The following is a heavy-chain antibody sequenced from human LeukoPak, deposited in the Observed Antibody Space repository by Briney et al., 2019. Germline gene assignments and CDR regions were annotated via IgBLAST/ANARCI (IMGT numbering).Heavy chain of an antibody. D-gene: IGHD2-15*01. CDR1: GFTFSDSA. Sequence: GGSLRLSCAASGFTFSDSAMHWVRQASGKGLEWVGRIRSKVYSYATLYAASVKGRFTTSRDDSKNTAYLQLNSLKTEDTAVYYCTRGDITHFDYWGQGNLVTVSS. V-gene: IGHV3-73*01. J-gene: IGHJ4*02. CDR2: IRSKVYSYAT. CDR3: TRGDITHFDY.